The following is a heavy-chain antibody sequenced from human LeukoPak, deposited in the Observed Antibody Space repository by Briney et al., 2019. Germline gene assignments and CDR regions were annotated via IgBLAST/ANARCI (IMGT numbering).Heavy chain of an antibody. D-gene: IGHD3-22*01. V-gene: IGHV1-18*01. CDR2: VNVYNGNT. CDR3: ARDGYYDSSGHTLPRY. J-gene: IGHJ4*02. Sequence: APVKVSFKASGYAFSSFGISWVRQAPGPGREWIGWVNVYNGNTNYAQKLQGRVTMTTDASTSTTYMDLRSLRSDDTAVYYCARDGYYDSSGHTLPRYWGQGTLVTVSS. CDR1: GYAFSSFG.